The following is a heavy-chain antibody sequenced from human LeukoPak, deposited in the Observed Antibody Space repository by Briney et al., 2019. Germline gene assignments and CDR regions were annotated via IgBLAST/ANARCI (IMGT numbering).Heavy chain of an antibody. CDR3: ARDFLHYDFWSGYLS. J-gene: IGHJ4*02. CDR1: GGSFSGFY. Sequence: SETLSLTCAVYGGSFSGFYWSWIRQPPGRGLEWIGYIYHSGSTYYNPSLRSRVTISLDRSKKQFSLKLTSVTAADTAVYYCARDFLHYDFWSGYLSWGQGTLVTVSS. V-gene: IGHV4-34*01. CDR2: IYHSGST. D-gene: IGHD3-3*01.